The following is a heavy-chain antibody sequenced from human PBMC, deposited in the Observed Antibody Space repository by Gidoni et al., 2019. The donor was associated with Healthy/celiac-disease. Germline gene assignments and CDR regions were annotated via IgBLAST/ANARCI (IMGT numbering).Heavy chain of an antibody. CDR3: AKDWYRFCSSTSCSAGGFDP. J-gene: IGHJ5*02. Sequence: QVQLVESGGGVVQPGRSLRLSCAASGFTFRRYGMLWVRQAPGKGLGWVAVISYDGSNKYYADSVKGRFTISRDNSKNTRYLQMNSLRAEDTAVYYCAKDWYRFCSSTSCSAGGFDPWGQGTLVTVSS. V-gene: IGHV3-30*18. CDR2: ISYDGSNK. CDR1: GFTFRRYG. D-gene: IGHD2-2*01.